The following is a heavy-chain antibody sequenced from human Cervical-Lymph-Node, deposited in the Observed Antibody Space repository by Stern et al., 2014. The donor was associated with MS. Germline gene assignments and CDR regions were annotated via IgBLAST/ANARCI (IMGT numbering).Heavy chain of an antibody. CDR1: RFNFDDYA. CDR3: AKDISSGRWEAQYYYGMDV. CDR2: ISWNSGSM. Sequence: EVQLVESGGGLVQPGRSLRLSCAGSRFNFDDYAMHWVRQAPGRGLEWASRISWNSGSMEYADSVKGRFTISRDNAKNSLYLQMDSLRVEDTAIYYCAKDISSGRWEAQYYYGMDVWGQGTTVTVSS. V-gene: IGHV3-9*01. J-gene: IGHJ6*02. D-gene: IGHD6-19*01.